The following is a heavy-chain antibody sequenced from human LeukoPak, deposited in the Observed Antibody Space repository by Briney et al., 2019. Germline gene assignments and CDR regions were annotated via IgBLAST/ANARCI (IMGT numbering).Heavy chain of an antibody. J-gene: IGHJ4*02. CDR3: AKGGGPNPHYYGSGSYFYGVDY. Sequence: ASVKVSCKASGYTFSSYDINWVRQATGQGLEWMGWMNPNSGNTGYAQKFQGRVTMTRDTSINTAYMELSSLTSEDTAVYYCAKGGGPNPHYYGSGSYFYGVDYWGQGTLVTVSS. V-gene: IGHV1-8*01. D-gene: IGHD3-10*01. CDR2: MNPNSGNT. CDR1: GYTFSSYD.